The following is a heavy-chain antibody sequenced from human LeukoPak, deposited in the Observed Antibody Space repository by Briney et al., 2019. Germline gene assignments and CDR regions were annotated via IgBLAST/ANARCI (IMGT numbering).Heavy chain of an antibody. D-gene: IGHD2-21*01. CDR1: GGSISSYY. Sequence: SETLSLTCTVSGGSISSYYWSWIRQPAGKGLEWIGRIYTSGSTNYNPSLKSRVTMSVDTSKNQFSLKLSSVTAADTAVYYCARGSYYSEVGWFDPWGQGTLVTVSS. CDR2: IYTSGST. V-gene: IGHV4-4*07. CDR3: ARGSYYSEVGWFDP. J-gene: IGHJ5*02.